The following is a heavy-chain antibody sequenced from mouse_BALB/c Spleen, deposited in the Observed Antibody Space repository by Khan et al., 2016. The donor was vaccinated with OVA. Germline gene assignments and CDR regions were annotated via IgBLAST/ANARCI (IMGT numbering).Heavy chain of an antibody. CDR2: ISYSGNT. CDR1: GYSITTDYA. CDR3: ARVYGGDFDY. D-gene: IGHD1-1*01. V-gene: IGHV3-2*02. Sequence: EVQLLESGPGLVKPSQSLSLTCTVTGYSITTDYAWNWIRQFPGNKLEWMGYISYSGNTKYNPSLKSRISITRDTSKNQFFLQYNSVTTEDTARYYCARVYGGDFDYWGQGTTLTVSS. J-gene: IGHJ2*01.